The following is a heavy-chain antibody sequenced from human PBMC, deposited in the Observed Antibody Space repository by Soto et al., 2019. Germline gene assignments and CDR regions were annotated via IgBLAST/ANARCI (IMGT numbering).Heavy chain of an antibody. CDR3: ARGGPVVVVTAALDY. V-gene: IGHV1-46*01. J-gene: IGHJ4*02. CDR1: GDTFTDYY. Sequence: QVQLVQSGAEVKKPGASVKVSCKASGDTFTDYYIHWVRQAPGQGLEWMGTVNPSGGHTTYAQHFLGRITMTRDTYSSTLYMELTSLTSEDTAVYYCARGGPVVVVTAALDYWGQGTLVTVSS. CDR2: VNPSGGHT. D-gene: IGHD2-21*02.